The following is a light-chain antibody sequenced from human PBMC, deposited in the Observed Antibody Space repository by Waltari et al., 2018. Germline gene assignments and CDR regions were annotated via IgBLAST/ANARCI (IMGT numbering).Light chain of an antibody. CDR2: DAS. J-gene: IGKJ4*01. CDR3: QQRSRWPLT. Sequence: EIVLTQSPATLSLSPGERATLSCRARQFISSYLAWYQQNPGQAPRLLIYDASNRAAGIPARFSGSGYGTDFTLTISSLEPEDFAVYYCQQRSRWPLTFGGGTKVEIK. V-gene: IGKV3-11*01. CDR1: QFISSY.